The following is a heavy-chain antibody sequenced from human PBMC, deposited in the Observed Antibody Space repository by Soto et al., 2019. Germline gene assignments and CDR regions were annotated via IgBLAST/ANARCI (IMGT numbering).Heavy chain of an antibody. CDR2: VYHSGPT. CDR3: ARASRGELSYDAFDI. V-gene: IGHV4-4*02. J-gene: IGHJ3*02. D-gene: IGHD3-16*02. Sequence: SETLSLTCVVSGGSISGSHWWSWVRQFPGMGLEWIGEVYHSGPTNYNPSFKSRVTLSADKSKNQLSLKLTSVTAADTAVYYCARASRGELSYDAFDIWGQGTMVTVSS. CDR1: GGSISGSHW.